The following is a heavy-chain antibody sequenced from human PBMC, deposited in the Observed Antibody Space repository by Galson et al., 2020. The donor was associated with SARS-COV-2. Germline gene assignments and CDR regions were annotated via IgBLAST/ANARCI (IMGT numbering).Heavy chain of an antibody. CDR3: SRIIVTAYYFSYMDV. D-gene: IGHD2-21*02. Sequence: SETLSLTCAVSGGSISSSDWWGWVRQPPGKGLEWIGEIYHSGYLNYNPSLKSRVTMSVDTSKNQFSLKLSSVTAADTALYYCSRIIVTAYYFSYMDVWGKGTTVTVSS. CDR1: GGSISSSDW. V-gene: IGHV4-4*02. CDR2: IYHSGYL. J-gene: IGHJ6*03.